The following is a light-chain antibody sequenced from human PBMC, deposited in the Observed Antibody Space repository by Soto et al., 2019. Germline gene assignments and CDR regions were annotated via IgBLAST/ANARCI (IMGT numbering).Light chain of an antibody. CDR3: QQRFNWPPFT. J-gene: IGKJ3*01. V-gene: IGKV3-11*01. CDR1: QSVSNC. Sequence: EIVLTQSPATLSLSPGERATLSCRASQSVSNCLAWYQQKPGQAPRLLIYDASNRATGIPARFSGGGSGTDFTLPISSLEPEDFAVYYCQQRFNWPPFTFGPGTKVDIK. CDR2: DAS.